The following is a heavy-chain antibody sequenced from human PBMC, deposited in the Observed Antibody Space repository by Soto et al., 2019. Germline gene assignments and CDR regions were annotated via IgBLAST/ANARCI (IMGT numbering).Heavy chain of an antibody. CDR1: GYTFTSYD. V-gene: IGHV1-8*01. CDR2: MNPNSGNT. D-gene: IGHD3-16*01. Sequence: ASVNVSCKASGYTFTSYDINWVRQATGQGLELMGWMNPNSGNTGYAQKFQGRVTMTRNXXXXXAXMXLXXXXSEXTAVYYCARVNGGAAYGMDVWGQGTTVTVSS. CDR3: ARVNGGAAYGMDV. J-gene: IGHJ6*02.